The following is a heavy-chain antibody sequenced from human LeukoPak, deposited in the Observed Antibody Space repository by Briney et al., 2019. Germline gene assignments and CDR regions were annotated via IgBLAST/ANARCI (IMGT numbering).Heavy chain of an antibody. D-gene: IGHD6-13*01. V-gene: IGHV3-30-3*01. CDR2: ISYDGSNK. Sequence: PGGSLRLSCAASGFTFRSYAMHWVRQAPGKGLEWVAVISYDGSNKYYADSVKGRFTISRDNSKNTLYLQMNSLRAEDTAVYYCARALGIAAAGTGWFDPWGQGTLVTVSS. CDR1: GFTFRSYA. J-gene: IGHJ5*02. CDR3: ARALGIAAAGTGWFDP.